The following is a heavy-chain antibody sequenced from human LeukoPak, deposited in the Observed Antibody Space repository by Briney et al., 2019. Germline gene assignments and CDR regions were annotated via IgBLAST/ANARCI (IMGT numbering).Heavy chain of an antibody. J-gene: IGHJ4*02. D-gene: IGHD6-13*01. V-gene: IGHV1-2*06. Sequence: ASVKVSCKASGYTFTGYYMHWVRQVPGQGLEWMGRINPNSGGTNYAQKFQGRVTMTRDTSISTAYMELSRLRSDDTAVYYCAGELPTPGIAAAGADYWGQGTLVTVSS. CDR3: AGELPTPGIAAAGADY. CDR2: INPNSGGT. CDR1: GYTFTGYY.